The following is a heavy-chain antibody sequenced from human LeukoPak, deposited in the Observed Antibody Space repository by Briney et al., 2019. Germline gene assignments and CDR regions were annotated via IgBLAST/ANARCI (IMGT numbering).Heavy chain of an antibody. Sequence: SGGSLRLSCAASGFTFSSYWMSWVRQAPGKGLEWVASIKQDGSEKYYVDSVKGRFTISRDNSKNTLFLQMNSLRVEDTAVYYCARQTTLATDFWGQGTLVTVSS. V-gene: IGHV3-7*01. CDR2: IKQDGSEK. CDR1: GFTFSSYW. D-gene: IGHD1-7*01. CDR3: ARQTTLATDF. J-gene: IGHJ4*02.